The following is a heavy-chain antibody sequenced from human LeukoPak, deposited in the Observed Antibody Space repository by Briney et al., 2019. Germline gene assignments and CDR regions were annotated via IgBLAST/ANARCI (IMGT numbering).Heavy chain of an antibody. V-gene: IGHV4-59*01. Sequence: PSETLSLTCTVSGGSISSYYWSWIRQPPGKGLEWIGYIYYSGSTNYNPSLKGRVTISVDTSKNQSSLKLSSVTAADTAVYYCARDRYYYDSSGPWSQGTLVTVSS. CDR3: ARDRYYYDSSGP. D-gene: IGHD3-22*01. J-gene: IGHJ5*02. CDR1: GGSISSYY. CDR2: IYYSGST.